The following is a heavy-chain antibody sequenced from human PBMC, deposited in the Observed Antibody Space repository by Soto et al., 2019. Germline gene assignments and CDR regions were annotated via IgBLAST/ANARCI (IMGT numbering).Heavy chain of an antibody. V-gene: IGHV3-7*01. CDR1: GFTFSNYW. CDR3: ARYEGGGPAVW. D-gene: IGHD2-15*01. Sequence: GGSLRLSCAASGFTFSNYWMTWVRQAPGKGLEWVANIRQDGGLKYYVDSVKGRFTISRDNAKNSLYLQMNSLRAEDTAVYYCARYEGGGPAVWWGLGTLVTVS. J-gene: IGHJ4*02. CDR2: IRQDGGLK.